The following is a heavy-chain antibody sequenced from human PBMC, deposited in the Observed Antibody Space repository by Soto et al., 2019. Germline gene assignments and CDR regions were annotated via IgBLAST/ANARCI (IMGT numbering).Heavy chain of an antibody. V-gene: IGHV3-7*04. CDR2: IKEDGSER. Sequence: EVQLVESGGGLVKPGGSLRLSCAASGFTFSSYWMSWVRQAPGKGLEWVAKIKEDGSERYYVDSVKGRFTISRDNAKNSLYLQMNSLRAEDTAVYYCARATGADKEDYWGQGTLVTVSS. CDR3: ARATGADKEDY. J-gene: IGHJ4*02. CDR1: GFTFSSYW. D-gene: IGHD3-10*01.